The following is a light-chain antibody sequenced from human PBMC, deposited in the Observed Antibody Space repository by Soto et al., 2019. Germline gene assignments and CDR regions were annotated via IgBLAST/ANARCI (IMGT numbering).Light chain of an antibody. CDR1: SSDVGGYNY. CDR2: DVS. V-gene: IGLV2-14*01. J-gene: IGLJ1*01. Sequence: QSALTQPASVSGSPVQSITISCTGTSSDVGGYNYVSWYQQHPGKAPKFMIYDVSNRPSGVSNRFSGSKSGNTASLTISGLQAEGEADYYCSSYTTSNTRQIVFGTGTKVTVL. CDR3: SSYTTSNTRQIV.